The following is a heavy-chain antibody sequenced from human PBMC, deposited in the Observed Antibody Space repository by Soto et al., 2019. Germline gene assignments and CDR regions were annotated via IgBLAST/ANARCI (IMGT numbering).Heavy chain of an antibody. D-gene: IGHD2-2*01. J-gene: IGHJ6*02. CDR3: AKSVVSPPYYYYGIDV. CDR1: GFTFSGYG. CDR2: VSYDGSDK. V-gene: IGHV3-30*18. Sequence: QVQLVESGGGVVQPGRSLRLSCAASGFTFSGYGMHWVRQAPGKGLEWVAVVSYDGSDKYYADSVKGRFTISRDNSKNTLYLQVNSLRTEDTAVYYCAKSVVSPPYYYYGIDVWGQGTTVTVSS.